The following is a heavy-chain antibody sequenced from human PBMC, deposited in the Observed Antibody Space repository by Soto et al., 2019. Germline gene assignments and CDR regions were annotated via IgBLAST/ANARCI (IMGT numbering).Heavy chain of an antibody. CDR2: IIPIFGTA. D-gene: IGHD6-25*01. CDR3: ASSGAKYYYYGMDV. CDR1: GGTFSSYA. J-gene: IGHJ6*02. Sequence: QVQLVQSGAEVKTPASSVKVSCKASGGTFSSYAISWVRQAPGQGLEWMGGIIPIFGTANYAQKFQGRVTITADESTSTAYMELSSMRSEDTAVYYCASSGAKYYYYGMDVWGQGTTVNVAS. V-gene: IGHV1-69*12.